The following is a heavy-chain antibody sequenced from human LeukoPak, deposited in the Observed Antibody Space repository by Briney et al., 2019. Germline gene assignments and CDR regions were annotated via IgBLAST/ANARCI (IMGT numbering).Heavy chain of an antibody. CDR2: ISAASHGI. J-gene: IGHJ6*03. CDR3: ASSSHYYYYMDV. V-gene: IGHV3-48*04. Sequence: GGSLRLFCAASGFTFDTYSMTWVRQAPGKGLEWISHISAASHGIYYADSVKGRFTISRDNAKNSLYLQMNSLRAEDTAVYYCASSSHYYYYMDVWGKGTTVTISS. D-gene: IGHD6-13*01. CDR1: GFTFDTYS.